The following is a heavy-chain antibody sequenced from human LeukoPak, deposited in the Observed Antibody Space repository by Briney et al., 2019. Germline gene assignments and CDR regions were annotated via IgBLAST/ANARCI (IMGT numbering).Heavy chain of an antibody. CDR2: ISYDGSKE. V-gene: IGHV3-30-3*01. Sequence: GGSLRLSCAASGFTFSSYAMHWVRQAPGKGLEWGAVISYDGSKEYYADSVKGRFTISRDNSKNTLYLQMNSLRAEDTAVYYCAREAGVDTEIYGLDVWGQGTTVTVSS. CDR1: GFTFSSYA. CDR3: AREAGVDTEIYGLDV. J-gene: IGHJ6*02. D-gene: IGHD5-18*01.